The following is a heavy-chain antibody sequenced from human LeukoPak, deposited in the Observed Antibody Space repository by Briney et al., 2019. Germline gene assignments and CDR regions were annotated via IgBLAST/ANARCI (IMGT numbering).Heavy chain of an antibody. V-gene: IGHV3-9*01. CDR2: ISWNSGSI. J-gene: IGHJ6*02. Sequence: GGSLRLSCAASGFIFADYAMHWVRQAPGKGLEWVSGISWNSGSIGYADSVKGRFTISRDSAKNSLYLQMNSLRGEDTALYYXXXXXXSXYYGMDVWGQGTTVTVSS. CDR3: XXXXXSXYYGMDV. CDR1: GFIFADYA.